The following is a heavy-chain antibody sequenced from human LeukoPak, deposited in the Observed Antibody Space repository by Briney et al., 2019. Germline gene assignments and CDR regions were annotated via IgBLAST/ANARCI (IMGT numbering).Heavy chain of an antibody. J-gene: IGHJ3*02. D-gene: IGHD3-3*01. CDR3: ARLASITIFGVVIRGAFDI. V-gene: IGHV4-39*01. CDR2: ISYSGST. CDR1: GGSISSSSYY. Sequence: PSETLSLTCTVSGGSISSSSYYWGWIRQPPGKGLEWIGTISYSGSTYYNPSLKRRVTISADTSKNQFSLELSSVTAADTAVYYCARLASITIFGVVIRGAFDIWGQGTMVTVSS.